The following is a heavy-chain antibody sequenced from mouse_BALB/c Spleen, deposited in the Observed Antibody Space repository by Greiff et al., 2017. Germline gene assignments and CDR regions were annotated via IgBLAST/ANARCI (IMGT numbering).Heavy chain of an antibody. CDR1: GYAFTSYN. V-gene: IGHV1S135*01. CDR2: IDPYNGGT. J-gene: IGHJ3*01. Sequence: VQLKESGPELVKPGASVKVSCKASGYAFTSYNMYWVKQSHGKSLEWIGYIDPYNGGTSYNQKFKGKATLTVDKSSSTAYMHLNSLTSEDSAVYYCAREGDYGSSYVFAYWGQGTLVTVSA. CDR3: AREGDYGSSYVFAY. D-gene: IGHD1-1*01.